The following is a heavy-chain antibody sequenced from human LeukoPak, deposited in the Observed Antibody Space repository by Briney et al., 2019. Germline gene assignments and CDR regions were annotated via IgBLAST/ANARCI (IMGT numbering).Heavy chain of an antibody. Sequence: PSETLSLTCTVSGGSINSYYWSWIRQPPGKGLEWTGYTYYSGSTNYNPSLRSRVTISVDTSKNQFSLKLSSVTAADTAVYYCARHLPPRGQYSFDYWGQGTLVTVSS. D-gene: IGHD3-10*01. CDR1: GGSINSYY. J-gene: IGHJ4*02. CDR3: ARHLPPRGQYSFDY. V-gene: IGHV4-59*08. CDR2: TYYSGST.